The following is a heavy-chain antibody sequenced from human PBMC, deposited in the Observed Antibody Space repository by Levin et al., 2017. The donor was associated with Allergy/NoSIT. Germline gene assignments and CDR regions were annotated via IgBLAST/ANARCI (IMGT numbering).Heavy chain of an antibody. CDR3: ARDRRPYGSGSYYWFDY. Sequence: NPGGSLRLSCAASGFTFSDYYMSWIRQAPGKGLEWVSYISSSSSYTNYADSVKGRFTISRDNAKNSLYLQMNSLRAEDTAVYYCARDRRPYGSGSYYWFDYWGQGTLVTVSS. CDR2: ISSSSSYT. V-gene: IGHV3-11*05. CDR1: GFTFSDYY. D-gene: IGHD3-10*01. J-gene: IGHJ4*02.